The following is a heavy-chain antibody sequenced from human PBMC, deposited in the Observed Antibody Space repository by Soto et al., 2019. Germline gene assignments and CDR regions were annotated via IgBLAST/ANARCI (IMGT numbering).Heavy chain of an antibody. Sequence: PSETLSLTCTVSRGSISRGTNYWAWIRQPPGKGLEWIANIYYSGSTFYNPSLKSRVTISLDTSKNQFYLKLRSVTAADTALYYCARHEAGWYFDSWGQGTLVTVSS. J-gene: IGHJ4*02. CDR2: IYYSGST. CDR1: RGSISRGTNY. V-gene: IGHV4-39*01. D-gene: IGHD6-25*01. CDR3: ARHEAGWYFDS.